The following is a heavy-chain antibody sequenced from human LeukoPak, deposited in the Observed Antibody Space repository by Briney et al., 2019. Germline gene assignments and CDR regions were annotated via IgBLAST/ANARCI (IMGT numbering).Heavy chain of an antibody. V-gene: IGHV4-38-2*02. Sequence: SETLSLTCTVSGHSISSGYYWGWIRQPPGKGLEWIGSGSTYYNPSLKSRVTISVDTSKNQFSLKLSSVTAADTAVYYCAREPHAFDIWGQGTMVTVSS. CDR3: AREPHAFDI. CDR2: SGST. CDR1: GHSISSGYY. J-gene: IGHJ3*02.